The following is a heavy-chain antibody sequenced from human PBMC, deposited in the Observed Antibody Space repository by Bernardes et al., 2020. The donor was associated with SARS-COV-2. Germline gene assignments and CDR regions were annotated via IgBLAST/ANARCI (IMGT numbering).Heavy chain of an antibody. CDR1: GFTFSSYS. J-gene: IGHJ6*02. CDR2: ISSSSSYI. Sequence: GGSLRLSCAASGFTFSSYSMNWVRQAPGKGLEWVSSISSSSSYIYYADSVKGRFTISRDNAKNSLYLQMNSLRAEDTALYYCAKDPTDGMDVWGQGTTVTVSS. CDR3: AKDPTDGMDV. V-gene: IGHV3-21*04.